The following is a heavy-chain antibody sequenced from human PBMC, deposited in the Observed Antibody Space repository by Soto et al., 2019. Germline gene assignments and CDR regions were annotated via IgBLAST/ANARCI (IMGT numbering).Heavy chain of an antibody. CDR2: IDQSGST. CDR1: GGSFSGYY. J-gene: IGHJ6*02. D-gene: IGHD3-10*01. Sequence: SETLSLTCAVYGGSFSGYYWNWLRQPPGEGLEWIGKIDQSGSTNYNPSLKSRVTMSVDTSRSQFSLKLTSVTAMDTAVYYRARRAKMLRGVTDYYYGMDVWGQGTTVTVS. CDR3: ARRAKMLRGVTDYYYGMDV. V-gene: IGHV4-34*01.